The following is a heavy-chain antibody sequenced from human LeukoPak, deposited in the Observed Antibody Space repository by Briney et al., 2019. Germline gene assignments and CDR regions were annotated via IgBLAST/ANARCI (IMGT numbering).Heavy chain of an antibody. CDR1: GGSISSYY. D-gene: IGHD2-2*02. CDR2: IYYSGST. Sequence: SETLSLTCTVSGGSISSYYWSWIRQHPGKGLEWIGYIYYSGSTYYNPSLKSRVTISVDTSKNQFSLKLSSVTAADTAVYYCAREAVEYCSSTSCYIPYNWFDPWGQGTLVTVSS. V-gene: IGHV4-59*06. J-gene: IGHJ5*02. CDR3: AREAVEYCSSTSCYIPYNWFDP.